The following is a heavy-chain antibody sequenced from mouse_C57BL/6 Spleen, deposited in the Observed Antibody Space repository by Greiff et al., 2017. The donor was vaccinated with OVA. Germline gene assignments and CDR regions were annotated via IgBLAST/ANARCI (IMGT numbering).Heavy chain of an antibody. V-gene: IGHV1-69*01. D-gene: IGHD6-1*01. Sequence: QVQLHQPGAELVMPGASVKLSCKASGYTFTSYWMHWVKQRPGQGLEWIGEIDPSDSYTNYNQKFKGKSTLTVDKSSSTAYMQLSSLTSEDSAVYYCARSASRYFDVWGTGTTVTVSS. CDR2: IDPSDSYT. J-gene: IGHJ1*03. CDR1: GYTFTSYW. CDR3: ARSASRYFDV.